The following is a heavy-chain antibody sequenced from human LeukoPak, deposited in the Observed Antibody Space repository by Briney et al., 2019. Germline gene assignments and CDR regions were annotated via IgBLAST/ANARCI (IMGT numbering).Heavy chain of an antibody. Sequence: PGGSLRLSCAASGFTFSTYWMSWVRQAPGKGLEWVANIKEDASGQYYLDSVKGRFTISRDNARNSLYLQMNSLRAEDTAVYYCARADHGDYGGGYMDVWGKGTMVTVSS. D-gene: IGHD4-17*01. J-gene: IGHJ6*03. CDR1: GFTFSTYW. CDR2: IKEDASGQ. V-gene: IGHV3-7*01. CDR3: ARADHGDYGGGYMDV.